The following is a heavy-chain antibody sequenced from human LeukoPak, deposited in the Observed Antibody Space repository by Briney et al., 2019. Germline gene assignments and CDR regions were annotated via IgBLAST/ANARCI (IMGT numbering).Heavy chain of an antibody. CDR1: GGTFSSYA. J-gene: IGHJ6*03. D-gene: IGHD3-10*01. Sequence: SVKVSCKASGGTFSSYAISWVRQAPGQGLEWMGEIIPIFGTANYAQKFQGRVTITADESTSTAYMELSSLRSEDTAVYYCASRTYGSGNYYYYYYMDVWGKGTTVTISS. CDR2: IIPIFGTA. CDR3: ASRTYGSGNYYYYYYMDV. V-gene: IGHV1-69*13.